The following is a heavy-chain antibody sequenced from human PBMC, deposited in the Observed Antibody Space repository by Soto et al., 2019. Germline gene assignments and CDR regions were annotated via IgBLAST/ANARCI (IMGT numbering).Heavy chain of an antibody. V-gene: IGHV3-64D*08. Sequence: GALKGRRSGWGIELIWLAKAWVRQAPGKGTEYVSAISSNGGSTYYADSVKGRFTISRDNSKNTLYLQMSSLRAEDTAVYYCVNRYSSSWYYSYYYGMDVWGQGTTVTVSS. CDR1: GIELIWLA. CDR3: VNRYSSSWYYSYYYGMDV. J-gene: IGHJ6*02. D-gene: IGHD6-13*01. CDR2: ISSNGGST.